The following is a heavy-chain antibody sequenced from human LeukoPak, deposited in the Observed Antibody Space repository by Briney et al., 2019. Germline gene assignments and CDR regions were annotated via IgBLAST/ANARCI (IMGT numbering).Heavy chain of an antibody. V-gene: IGHV1-2*02. CDR3: TRGEIDGPDFDQ. D-gene: IGHD5-24*01. Sequence: ASVKVSCKASGYIFTAYYMHWVRQAPGQGPEWMGWINGNSGGTNYERKFRGRVTMTRDTSITTAYMEVSGLTSDDTAVYFCTRGEIDGPDFDQWGQGTLVTVSS. CDR2: INGNSGGT. J-gene: IGHJ4*02. CDR1: GYIFTAYY.